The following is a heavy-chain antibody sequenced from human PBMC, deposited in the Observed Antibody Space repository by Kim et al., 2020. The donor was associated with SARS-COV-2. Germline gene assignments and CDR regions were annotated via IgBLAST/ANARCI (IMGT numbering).Heavy chain of an antibody. V-gene: IGHV3-64*04. J-gene: IGHJ4*02. CDR3: ARDPRDILTGYDYYFDY. Sequence: KGRFTISRDNSKNTLYLQMNSLRAEDTAVYYCARDPRDILTGYDYYFDYWGQGTLVTVSS. D-gene: IGHD3-9*01.